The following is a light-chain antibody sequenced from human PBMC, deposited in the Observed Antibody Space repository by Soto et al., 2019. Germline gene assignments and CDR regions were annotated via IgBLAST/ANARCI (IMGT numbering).Light chain of an antibody. V-gene: IGLV2-8*01. CDR1: SSDVGGYNY. J-gene: IGLJ1*01. CDR3: SSYTSSSTV. CDR2: EVN. Sequence: QSALTQPPSASGSPGQSVTISCTGTSSDVGGYNYVSWYQQYPGKAPKLMIYEVNKRPSGVPDRFSGSKSGNTASLTVSELQDEDEADYYCSSYTSSSTVFGTGTKVTVL.